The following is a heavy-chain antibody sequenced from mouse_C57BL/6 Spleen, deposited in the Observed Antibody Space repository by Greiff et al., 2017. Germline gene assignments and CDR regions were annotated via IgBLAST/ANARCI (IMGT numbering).Heavy chain of an antibody. Sequence: QVQLQQPGAELVKPGASVKLSCKASGYTFTSYWMHWVKQRPGRGLEWIGRIDPNSGGTTYNEKLQSKATLTVDTPSSTAYMQLSSLTSEDTAVXYCARCDYYSSSYWYFDVWGTGTTVTVSS. CDR1: GYTFTSYW. D-gene: IGHD1-1*01. V-gene: IGHV1-72*01. CDR2: IDPNSGGT. CDR3: ARCDYYSSSYWYFDV. J-gene: IGHJ1*03.